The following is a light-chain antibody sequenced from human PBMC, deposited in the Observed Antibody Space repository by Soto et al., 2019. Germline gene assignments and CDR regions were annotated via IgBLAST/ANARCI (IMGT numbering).Light chain of an antibody. Sequence: DIQMTQSPSSLSASVGDRVTITCRASQSISSYLSWYQQKPGTAPKLLIYAASTLQSGVPSRFSGSGSGTDVTLTISSLQPEDFATYYCQQNYSPPYTFGQGTKLEIK. CDR3: QQNYSPPYT. CDR1: QSISSY. CDR2: AAS. V-gene: IGKV1-39*01. J-gene: IGKJ2*01.